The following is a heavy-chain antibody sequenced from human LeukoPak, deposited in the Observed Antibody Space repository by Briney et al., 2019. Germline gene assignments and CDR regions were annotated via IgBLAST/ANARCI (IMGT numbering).Heavy chain of an antibody. V-gene: IGHV4-59*01. Sequence: SETLSLTCTVSGGSISSYYWSWIRQPPGKGLEWIGYIYYSGSTNYNPSLKSRVTISVDTTKNQFSLKLSSVTAADTAVYYCARGLGAFDIWGQGTMVTVSS. CDR3: ARGLGAFDI. CDR2: IYYSGST. J-gene: IGHJ3*02. D-gene: IGHD5/OR15-5a*01. CDR1: GGSISSYY.